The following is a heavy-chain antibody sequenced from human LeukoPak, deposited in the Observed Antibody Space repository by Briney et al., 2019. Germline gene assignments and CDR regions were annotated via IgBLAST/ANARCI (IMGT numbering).Heavy chain of an antibody. D-gene: IGHD6-19*01. Sequence: ASVKVSCKASGYTFTGYYMHWVRQAPGQGLEWMGWINPNSGGTNYAQNFQGRVTMTRDTSISTAYMELSRLRSDDTAVFYCARSSGWFYFDYWGQGTLVTVSS. CDR3: ARSSGWFYFDY. V-gene: IGHV1-2*02. J-gene: IGHJ4*02. CDR1: GYTFTGYY. CDR2: INPNSGGT.